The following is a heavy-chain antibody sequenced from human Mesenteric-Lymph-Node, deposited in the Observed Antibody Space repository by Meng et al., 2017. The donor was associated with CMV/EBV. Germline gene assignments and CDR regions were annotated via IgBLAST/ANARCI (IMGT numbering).Heavy chain of an antibody. CDR3: ARDGSYQSQPPYYYYGLDV. CDR2: ISGTTGAI. D-gene: IGHD2-2*01. J-gene: IGHJ6*02. CDR1: GFTFSSYW. Sequence: GESLKISCAASGFTFSSYWMTWVRQAPGKGLDWVSYISGTTGAIYYADSVRGRFAISRDNAKNSLYLQMNSLRAEDTAVYYCARDGSYQSQPPYYYYGLDVWGQGTTVTVSS. V-gene: IGHV3-48*04.